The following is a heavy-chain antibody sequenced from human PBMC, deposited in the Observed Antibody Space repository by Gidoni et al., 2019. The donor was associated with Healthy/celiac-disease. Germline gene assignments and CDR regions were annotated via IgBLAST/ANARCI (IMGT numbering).Heavy chain of an antibody. V-gene: IGHV4-34*01. Sequence: QVQLQQWGAGLLKPSETLSLTCAVYGGSFSGSYWSWIRQPPGKGLEWIGEINHSGSTNYNPSLKSRVTISVDTSKNQFSLKLSSVTAADTAVYYCARGGYCSGGSCYRKQYYFDYWGQGTLVTVSS. J-gene: IGHJ4*02. D-gene: IGHD2-15*01. CDR1: GGSFSGSY. CDR2: INHSGST. CDR3: ARGGYCSGGSCYRKQYYFDY.